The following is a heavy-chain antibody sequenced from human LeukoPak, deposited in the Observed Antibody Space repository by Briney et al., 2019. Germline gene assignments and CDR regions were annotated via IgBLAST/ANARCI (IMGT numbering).Heavy chain of an antibody. Sequence: ASVKVSCKASGYTFTSYGISWVRQAPGQGLEWMGWISAYNGNTDYAQKLQGRVTMTTDTSTSTAYMELRSLRSDDTAVYYCARDNYYYDSSGYYYWVAEGSYYFDYWGQGTLVTVSS. J-gene: IGHJ4*02. CDR3: ARDNYYYDSSGYYYWVAEGSYYFDY. V-gene: IGHV1-18*01. CDR2: ISAYNGNT. CDR1: GYTFTSYG. D-gene: IGHD3-22*01.